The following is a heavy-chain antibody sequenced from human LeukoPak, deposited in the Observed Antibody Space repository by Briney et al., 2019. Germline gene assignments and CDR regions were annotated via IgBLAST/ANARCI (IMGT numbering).Heavy chain of an antibody. D-gene: IGHD5-12*01. CDR1: GGSISSYY. J-gene: IGHJ5*02. V-gene: IGHV3-23*01. CDR2: ISGSADIT. CDR3: AKGVRVGYVANWFDP. Sequence: PSETLSLTCTVSGGSISSYYWSWIRQPPGKGLEWVSSISGSADITYYADSVKGRFTISRDNSKNTLYLQMNSLRAEDTAVYYCAKGVRVGYVANWFDPWGQGTLVTVSS.